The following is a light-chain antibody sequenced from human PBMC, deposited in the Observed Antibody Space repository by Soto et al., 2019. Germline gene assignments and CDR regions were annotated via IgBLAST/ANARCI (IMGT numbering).Light chain of an antibody. CDR3: QQYSTYARA. Sequence: DIPMTQSPSTLSASVGDRVTITCRASQSISTWLAWYQQKAGKAPKLLIYKASSSQSGVPSRFSGSGSGTEFTLTINSLQPDDFATYYCQQYSTYARACGQGTKVEIK. CDR2: KAS. J-gene: IGKJ1*01. CDR1: QSISTW. V-gene: IGKV1-5*03.